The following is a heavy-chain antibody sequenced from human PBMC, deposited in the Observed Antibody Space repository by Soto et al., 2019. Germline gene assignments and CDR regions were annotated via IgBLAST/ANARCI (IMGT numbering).Heavy chain of an antibody. V-gene: IGHV3-74*01. D-gene: IGHD5-18*01. CDR3: ARCGYTYGYDGDV. J-gene: IGHJ6*02. Sequence: EVQLVESGGGLVQPGGSLRLSCAASGFTFSGYWMHWVRQAPGKGLVWVSRINSDGSSTSYADSVKGRFTISRDNAKNTLYLQMNSLRAADTAVYYCARCGYTYGYDGDVWGQGTTVTVSS. CDR1: GFTFSGYW. CDR2: INSDGSST.